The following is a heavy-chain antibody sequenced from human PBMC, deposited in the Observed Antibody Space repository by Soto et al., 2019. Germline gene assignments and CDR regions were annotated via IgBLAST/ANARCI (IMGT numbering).Heavy chain of an antibody. D-gene: IGHD1-7*01. V-gene: IGHV3-30-3*01. Sequence: QVQVVESGGGVVQPGRSLRLSCAASGFTFSIYAMHWVRQAPGKGLEWLASISHDGNNRYYAGSVRGRFTISRDNSRNTLYLQMNSLRRDETAVYSWVLRVTATVAFDSWGQGTMVTVSS. CDR2: ISHDGNNR. CDR3: VLRVTATVAFDS. J-gene: IGHJ3*02. CDR1: GFTFSIYA.